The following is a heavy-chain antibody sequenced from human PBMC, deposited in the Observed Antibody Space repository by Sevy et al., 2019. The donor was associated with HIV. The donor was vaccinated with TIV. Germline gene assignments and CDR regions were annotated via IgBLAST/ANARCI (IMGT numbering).Heavy chain of an antibody. CDR2: VNHSGST. Sequence: SETLSLTCVVYGGSFSGYFWSWIRQPPGKGLEWIGEVNHSGSTNYSRSLKSRVTISVDTSKNQFSLKLSSVTAADTAMYYCAREGGDYDILTGYSPRYGMDVWGQGTTVTVSS. CDR1: GGSFSGYF. CDR3: AREGGDYDILTGYSPRYGMDV. V-gene: IGHV4-34*01. J-gene: IGHJ6*02. D-gene: IGHD3-9*01.